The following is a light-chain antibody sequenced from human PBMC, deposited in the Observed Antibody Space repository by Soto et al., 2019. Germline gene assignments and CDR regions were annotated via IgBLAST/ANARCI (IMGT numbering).Light chain of an antibody. V-gene: IGKV3-15*01. CDR2: GAS. CDR3: QHYYGTSPIT. Sequence: EIVMTQSPATLSVSPGERATLSCRASQSVSSNLAWYQQKPGQAPRLLIYGASTRATGIPARFSGSGSGTDFTLTISRLEPEDFALYYCQHYYGTSPITFGQGTRLEIK. J-gene: IGKJ5*01. CDR1: QSVSSN.